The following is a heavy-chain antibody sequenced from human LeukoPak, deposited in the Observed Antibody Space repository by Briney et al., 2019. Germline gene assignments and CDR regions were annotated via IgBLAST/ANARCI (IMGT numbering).Heavy chain of an antibody. D-gene: IGHD6-13*01. Sequence: SETLSLTCTVSGGSVSSGSYYWSWIRQPPGKGLEWIGYIYYSGSTNYNPSLKSRVTISVDTSKKQFSLKLSSVTAADTAVYYCAREYSSSWYPWFDPWGQGTLVTVSS. V-gene: IGHV4-61*01. CDR1: GGSVSSGSYY. CDR2: IYYSGST. J-gene: IGHJ5*02. CDR3: AREYSSSWYPWFDP.